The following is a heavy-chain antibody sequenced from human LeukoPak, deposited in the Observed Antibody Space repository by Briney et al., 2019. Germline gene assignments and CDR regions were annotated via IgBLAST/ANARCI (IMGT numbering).Heavy chain of an antibody. Sequence: ASVKVSCKAFGYTFTSYYMHWVRQAPGQGLEWMGIINPSGGSTSYAQKFQGRVTMTRDMSTSTVYMELSSLRSEDTAVYYCAREYSSSWLRYYYYYMDVWGKGTTVTVSS. V-gene: IGHV1-46*01. CDR3: AREYSSSWLRYYYYYMDV. CDR1: GYTFTSYY. CDR2: INPSGGST. J-gene: IGHJ6*03. D-gene: IGHD6-13*01.